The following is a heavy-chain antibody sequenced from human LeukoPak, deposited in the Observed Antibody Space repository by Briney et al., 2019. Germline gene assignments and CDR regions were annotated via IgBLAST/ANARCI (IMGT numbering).Heavy chain of an antibody. CDR1: GYTFTSYD. V-gene: IGHV1-8*03. J-gene: IGHJ4*02. D-gene: IGHD3-3*01. CDR3: ARAKKHTTIFGVVLTYYFDY. CDR2: MNPNSGNT. Sequence: ASVKVSCKASGYTFTSYDINWVRQATGQGLEWMGWMNPNSGNTGYAQKFQGRVTITRNTSISTAYMELSSLRYEDTAVYHCARAKKHTTIFGVVLTYYFDYWGQGTLVTVSS.